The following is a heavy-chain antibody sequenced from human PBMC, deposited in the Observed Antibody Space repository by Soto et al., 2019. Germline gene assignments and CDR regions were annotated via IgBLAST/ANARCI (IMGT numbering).Heavy chain of an antibody. Sequence: QVQLQESGPGLVKPSQTLSLTCTVSGGSISSGDYYWTWSRQPPGKGLEYIGYISYSGITYYNPSLESRLTISACTSKNQFSQKLSSVTAADTDVYYCAVDKVKKLRWVYWGQGTLVTVSS. CDR1: GGSISSGDYY. V-gene: IGHV4-30-4*01. CDR2: ISYSGIT. CDR3: AVDKVKKLRWVY. J-gene: IGHJ4*02. D-gene: IGHD5-12*01.